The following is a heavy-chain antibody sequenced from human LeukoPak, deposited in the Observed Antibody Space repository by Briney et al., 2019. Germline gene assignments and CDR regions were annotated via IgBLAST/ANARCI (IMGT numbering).Heavy chain of an antibody. CDR2: IIPIFGIA. D-gene: IGHD3-22*01. CDR1: GGTFSSYA. J-gene: IGHJ4*02. Sequence: ASVKVSCKASGGTFSSYAISWVRQAPGQGLEWRGRIIPIFGIANYAQKFQGRVTITADKSTSTAYMELSSLRSEDTAVYYCASSYDSSGYYERTHFDYWGQGTLVTVSS. V-gene: IGHV1-69*04. CDR3: ASSYDSSGYYERTHFDY.